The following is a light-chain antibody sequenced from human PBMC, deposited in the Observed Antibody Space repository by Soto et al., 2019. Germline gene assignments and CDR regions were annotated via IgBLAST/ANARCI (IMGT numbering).Light chain of an antibody. CDR1: SGHSSYA. V-gene: IGLV4-69*01. Sequence: QSVLTQSPSASASLGASVKLTCALSSGHSSYAIAWHQQQPEKGPRALMKLNSDGSHTRGDGIPDRFSGSSSGAERDLTISSLQSEDEADYYCQTWGTGILVFGGGTKLTVL. CDR3: QTWGTGILV. CDR2: LNSDGSH. J-gene: IGLJ3*02.